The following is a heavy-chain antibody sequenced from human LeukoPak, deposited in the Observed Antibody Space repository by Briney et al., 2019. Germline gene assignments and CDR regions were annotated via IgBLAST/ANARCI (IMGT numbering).Heavy chain of an antibody. CDR1: GGSISSYY. J-gene: IGHJ6*02. D-gene: IGHD4-11*01. Sequence: SETLSLTCTVSGGSISSYYWSWIRQPAGKGLEWIGRIYTSGSTNYNPSLKSRVTMSVDTSKNQFSLRLSSVNAADTAVYYCARDRGTVTQYYYYYYGMDVWGQGTTVTVSS. V-gene: IGHV4-4*07. CDR3: ARDRGTVTQYYYYYYGMDV. CDR2: IYTSGST.